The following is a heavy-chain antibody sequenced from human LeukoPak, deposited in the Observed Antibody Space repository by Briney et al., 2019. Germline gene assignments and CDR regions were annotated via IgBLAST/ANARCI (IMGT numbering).Heavy chain of an antibody. J-gene: IGHJ4*02. CDR3: ARGCGGDCYSELDH. CDR2: IGGTTPYI. CDR1: GFTFSSYS. D-gene: IGHD2-21*02. V-gene: IGHV3-21*01. Sequence: GSLRLSCAASGFTFSSYSMNWVRQAPGKGLEWVSSIGGTTPYIYYADSVKGRFTISRDNAKNSLYLQMNSLRAEDTAVYYCARGCGGDCYSELDHWGQGTLVTVSS.